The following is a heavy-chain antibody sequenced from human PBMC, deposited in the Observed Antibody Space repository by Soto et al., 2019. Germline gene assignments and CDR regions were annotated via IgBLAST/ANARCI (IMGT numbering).Heavy chain of an antibody. CDR3: VREYSLQVVAPGY. Sequence: PGGSLRLSCAASGFTFSSYTMHWVRQTPGKGLEWVADISYDGGDKYYADSVKGRFTISRDNSKNTLYLQMNSLRAEETSVYYCVREYSLQVVAPGYWAQGTLVRVSS. CDR1: GFTFSSYT. V-gene: IGHV3-30-3*01. J-gene: IGHJ4*02. D-gene: IGHD3-22*01. CDR2: ISYDGGDK.